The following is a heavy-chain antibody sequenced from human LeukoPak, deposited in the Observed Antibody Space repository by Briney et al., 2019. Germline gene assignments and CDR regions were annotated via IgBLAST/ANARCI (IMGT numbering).Heavy chain of an antibody. CDR3: ARAVESLS. V-gene: IGHV3-30*09. D-gene: IGHD2-15*01. CDR2: ISYDGSNK. Sequence: GRSLRLSCAASGFTFSSYAMHWVRQAPGKGLEWVAVISYDGSNKYYADSVKGRFAIARDNSKNSLYLQMNSLRAEDTAVYYCARAVESLSWGQGTLVTVSS. CDR1: GFTFSSYA. J-gene: IGHJ5*02.